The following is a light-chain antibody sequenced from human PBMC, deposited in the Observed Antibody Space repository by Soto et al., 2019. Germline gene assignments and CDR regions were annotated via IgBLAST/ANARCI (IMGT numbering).Light chain of an antibody. CDR1: SSDVGTYNL. Sequence: QSALTQPASVSGSPGQSIAISCTGTSSDVGTYNLVSRYQQHPGKAPKLMIYEGTKRPLGVSNRFSGSKSGNTASLTISGLQAEDEGDYYCCSYAGISNPFVFGTGTKLTVL. J-gene: IGLJ1*01. CDR3: CSYAGISNPFV. CDR2: EGT. V-gene: IGLV2-23*01.